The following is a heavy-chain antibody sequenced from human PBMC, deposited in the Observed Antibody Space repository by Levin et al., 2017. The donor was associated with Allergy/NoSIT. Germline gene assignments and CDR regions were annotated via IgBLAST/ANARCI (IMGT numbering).Heavy chain of an antibody. CDR3: ARERRSRVERTFDY. J-gene: IGHJ4*02. V-gene: IGHV4-59*01. CDR2: IYYSGST. Sequence: PSETLSLTCTVSGGSISSYYWSWIRQPPGKGLEWIGYIYYSGSTNYNPSLKSRVTISVDTSKNQFSLKLSSVTAADTAVYYCARERRSRVERTFDYWGQGTLVTVSS. CDR1: GGSISSYY. D-gene: IGHD3-3*01.